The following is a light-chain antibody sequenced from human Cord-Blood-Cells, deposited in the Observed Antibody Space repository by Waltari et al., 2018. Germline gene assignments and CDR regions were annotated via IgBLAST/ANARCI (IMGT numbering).Light chain of an antibody. CDR3: SSYTSSSTYV. CDR2: EVS. V-gene: IGLV2-14*01. CDR1: SSDVGGYNY. J-gene: IGLJ1*01. Sequence: QSALTQPAPVSGSPGQSITISCTGTSSDVGGYNYVSWYQQHPGKAPKLMIYEVSNRPAGVSNGFSGSKSGKTASLTISGLQAEDDADYYCSSYTSSSTYVFGTGTKVTVL.